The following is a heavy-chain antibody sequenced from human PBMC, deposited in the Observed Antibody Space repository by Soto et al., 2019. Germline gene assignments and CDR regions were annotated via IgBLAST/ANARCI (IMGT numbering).Heavy chain of an antibody. CDR2: FDPEDGET. D-gene: IGHD3-3*01. CDR1: GYTLTELS. V-gene: IGHV1-24*01. CDR3: ATGIPITIFGKTRPRHCYC. Sequence: GASVKVSCEVSGYTLTELSMHLLRQAPGKRHEWMGGFDPEDGETIYAQKFQGRVTMTEDTSTDTAYMELSSLRSEDTAVYYCATGIPITIFGKTRPRHCYCWRRGTLVIVSS. J-gene: IGHJ4*02.